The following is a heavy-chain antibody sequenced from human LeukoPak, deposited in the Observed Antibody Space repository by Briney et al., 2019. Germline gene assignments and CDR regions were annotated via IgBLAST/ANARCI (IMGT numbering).Heavy chain of an antibody. CDR3: ARGGGYYDSGGYYGPDY. V-gene: IGHV4-59*01. D-gene: IGHD3-22*01. J-gene: IGHJ4*02. CDR2: IYYSGST. CDR1: GGSISSYY. Sequence: SETLSLTCTVSGGSISSYYWSWIRQPPGKGLEWIGYIYYSGSTNYNPSLKSRVTISVDTSKNQFSLKLSSVTAADTAVYYCARGGGYYDSGGYYGPDYWGQGTLVTVSS.